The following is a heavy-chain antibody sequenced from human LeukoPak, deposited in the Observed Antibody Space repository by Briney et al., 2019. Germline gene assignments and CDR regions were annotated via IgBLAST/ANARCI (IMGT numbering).Heavy chain of an antibody. V-gene: IGHV4-34*01. Sequence: SETLSLTCAVYGGSFSGYYWSWIRQPPGKGLEWIGEINHSGSINYNPSLKSRVTISVDTSKNQFSLKLSSVTAADTAVYYCARGSTNRATIARSGQYRIWGQGTLVTVSS. J-gene: IGHJ4*02. D-gene: IGHD6-19*01. CDR3: ARGSTNRATIARSGQYRI. CDR2: INHSGSI. CDR1: GGSFSGYY.